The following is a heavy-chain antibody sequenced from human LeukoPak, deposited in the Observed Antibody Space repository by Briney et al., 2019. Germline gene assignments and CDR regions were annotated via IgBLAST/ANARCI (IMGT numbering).Heavy chain of an antibody. V-gene: IGHV3-30*18. D-gene: IGHD3-22*01. J-gene: IGHJ4*02. Sequence: GRSLRLSCAASGFTFSSYGMHWVRQAPGKGLEWVAVISYDGTNKYYADSVKGRFTISRDNSKNTLYLQMNSLRAEDTAVYYCAKGLAGFYYDSSGYSVDYWGQGTLVTVSS. CDR3: AKGLAGFYYDSSGYSVDY. CDR1: GFTFSSYG. CDR2: ISYDGTNK.